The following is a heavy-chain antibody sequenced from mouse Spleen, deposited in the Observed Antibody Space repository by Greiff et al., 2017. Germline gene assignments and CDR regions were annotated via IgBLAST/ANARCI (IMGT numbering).Heavy chain of an antibody. D-gene: IGHD1-2*01. CDR1: GFTFSDYG. CDR2: ISSGSSTI. CDR3: ARLGTTATYWYFDV. V-gene: IGHV5-17*01. Sequence: EVMLVESGGGLVKPGGSLKLSCAASGFTFSDYGMHWVRQAPEKGLEWVAYISSGSSTIYYADTVKGRFTISRDNAKNTLFLQMTSLRSEDTAMYYCARLGTTATYWYFDVWGAGTTVTVSS. J-gene: IGHJ1*01.